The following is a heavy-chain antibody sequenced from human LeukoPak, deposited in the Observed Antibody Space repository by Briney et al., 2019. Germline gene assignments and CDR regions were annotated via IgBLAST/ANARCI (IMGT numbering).Heavy chain of an antibody. CDR3: ARGWLAETTVVTPYNY. CDR2: IIPIFGTA. D-gene: IGHD4-23*01. V-gene: IGHV1-69*13. Sequence: ASVKVSCTASGGTFSSHAINWVRQAPGQEPEWMGGIIPIFGTANYAQKFQGRVTITADESTSTANMELSSLRSEDTAVYYCARGWLAETTVVTPYNYWGQGTLVTVSS. J-gene: IGHJ4*02. CDR1: GGTFSSHA.